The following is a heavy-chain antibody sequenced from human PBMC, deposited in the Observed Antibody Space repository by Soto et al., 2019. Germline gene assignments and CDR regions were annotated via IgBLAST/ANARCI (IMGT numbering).Heavy chain of an antibody. Sequence: SETLSLTCAVSGVSLTSGNWWTWVRQSPQRGLEYIGEIFHDGTANYYPSFERRVAMSVDTSRNQFSLKLTSVTAADTAVYFCARLVYDTRLNYMYFDFWGPGTLATVSS. CDR2: IFHDGTA. J-gene: IGHJ4*02. CDR1: GVSLTSGNW. CDR3: ARLVYDTRLNYMYFDF. D-gene: IGHD3-10*01. V-gene: IGHV4-4*02.